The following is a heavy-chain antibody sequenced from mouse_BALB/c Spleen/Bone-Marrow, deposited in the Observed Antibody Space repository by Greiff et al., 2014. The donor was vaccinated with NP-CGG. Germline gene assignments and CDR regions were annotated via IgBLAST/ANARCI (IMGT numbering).Heavy chain of an antibody. Sequence: EVKLEESGGGLVQPGGSRKLSCAASGFTFSSFGMHWVRQAPEKGLEWVAYISSGSSTIYYADTMKGRFTIARDNPKNTLFLQMTSLRSEDTAMYYCTRSGTVGAMDYWGQGTSVTVSS. D-gene: IGHD3-3*01. CDR2: ISSGSSTI. CDR1: GFTFSSFG. CDR3: TRSGTVGAMDY. V-gene: IGHV5-17*02. J-gene: IGHJ4*01.